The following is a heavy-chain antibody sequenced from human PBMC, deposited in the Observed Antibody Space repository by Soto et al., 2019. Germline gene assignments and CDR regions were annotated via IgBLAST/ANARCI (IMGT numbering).Heavy chain of an antibody. V-gene: IGHV4-59*01. CDR1: GGSISSYY. CDR2: IYFRGTT. CDR3: GRMNYYDTSGYPFDY. D-gene: IGHD3-22*01. J-gene: IGHJ4*02. Sequence: SETLSLTCTVSGGSISSYYWSWIRQPPGKGLEWIGYIYFRGTTNYNPSLKSRVTMSADTSKNQFSLKLNSVTAADTAVYYCGRMNYYDTSGYPFDYWGQGRLVPVSS.